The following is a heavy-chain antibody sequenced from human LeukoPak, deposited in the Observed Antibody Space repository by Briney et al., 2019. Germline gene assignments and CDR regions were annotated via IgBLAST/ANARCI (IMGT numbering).Heavy chain of an antibody. CDR3: ARSGYDFWSAPIGIGYYYYGMDV. V-gene: IGHV3-23*01. CDR1: GFNFSSYA. J-gene: IGHJ6*02. CDR2: ISGSGGST. D-gene: IGHD3-3*01. Sequence: GGSLRLSCAASGFNFSSYAMSWVRQAPGKGLEWVSAISGSGGSTYYADSVKGRFTISRDNSKNTLYLQMNSLRAEDTAVYYCARSGYDFWSAPIGIGYYYYGMDVWGQGTTVTVSS.